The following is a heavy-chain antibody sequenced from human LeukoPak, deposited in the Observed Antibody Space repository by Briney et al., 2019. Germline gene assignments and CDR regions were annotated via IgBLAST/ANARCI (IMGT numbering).Heavy chain of an antibody. CDR2: IIPIFGTA. Sequence: ASVKVSCKASGGTFISYAISWVRQAPGQGLEWMGGIIPIFGTANYAQKFQGRVTITADESTSTAYMELSSLRSEDTAVYYCASTAPALGYCGGGSCYSGFDYWGQGTLVTVSS. CDR1: GGTFISYA. D-gene: IGHD2-15*01. J-gene: IGHJ4*02. CDR3: ASTAPALGYCGGGSCYSGFDY. V-gene: IGHV1-69*13.